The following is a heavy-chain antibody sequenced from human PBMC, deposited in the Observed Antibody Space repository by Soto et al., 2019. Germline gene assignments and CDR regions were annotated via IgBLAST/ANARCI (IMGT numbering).Heavy chain of an antibody. D-gene: IGHD1-26*01. CDR3: TRGPRADSSGKGAH. CDR1: GFTFSMYW. J-gene: IGHJ4*02. CDR2: TSDDGTTT. V-gene: IGHV3-74*01. Sequence: VWSLRLSCVVSGFTFSMYWMHWVRQVPGQSPFWVSRTSDDGTTTNYADSVRGRFTISRDNSKNTLYLQMNNLKPDDTAIYYCTRGPRADSSGKGAHWGQGTTVTLSS.